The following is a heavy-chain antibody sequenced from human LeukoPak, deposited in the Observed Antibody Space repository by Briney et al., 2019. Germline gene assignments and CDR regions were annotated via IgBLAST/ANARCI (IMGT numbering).Heavy chain of an antibody. Sequence: PSETLSLTCAVSGGSISSGGYSWSWIRQPPGKGLEWTGYIYHSGSTYYNPSLKSRVTISVDRSKNQFSLKLSSVTAADTAVYYCARSHGWFDPWGQGTLVTVSS. CDR3: ARSHGWFDP. J-gene: IGHJ5*02. CDR2: IYHSGST. CDR1: GGSISSGGYS. V-gene: IGHV4-30-2*01.